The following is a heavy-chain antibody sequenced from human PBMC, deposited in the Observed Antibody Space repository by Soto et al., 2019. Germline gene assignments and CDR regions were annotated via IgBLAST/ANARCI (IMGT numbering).Heavy chain of an antibody. CDR3: AATSRERSKQIFDY. D-gene: IGHD4-4*01. V-gene: IGHV3-30*03. CDR2: ISYDGSNK. J-gene: IGHJ4*02. CDR1: GFTFSSYV. Sequence: GGSLRLSCVASGFTFSSYVIHWVRQAPGKGLEWVAVISYDGSNKYYADSVKGRFTISRDNSKNTLYLQMNSLRAEDTAVYYCAATSRERSKQIFDYWGQGTLVTVSS.